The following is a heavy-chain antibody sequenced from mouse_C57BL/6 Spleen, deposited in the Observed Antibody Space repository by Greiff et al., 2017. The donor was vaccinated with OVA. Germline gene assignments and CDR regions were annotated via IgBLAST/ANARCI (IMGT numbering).Heavy chain of an antibody. CDR3: VKNYGSSSFDY. Sequence: EVQGVESGGGLVKPGGSLKLSCAASGFTFSSYAMSWVRQTPEKRLEWVATISDGGSYTYYPDNVKGRFTISRDNAKNNLYLQMSHLKSEDTAMYYCVKNYGSSSFDYWGQGTTLTVSS. CDR1: GFTFSSYA. CDR2: ISDGGSYT. J-gene: IGHJ2*01. D-gene: IGHD1-1*01. V-gene: IGHV5-4*01.